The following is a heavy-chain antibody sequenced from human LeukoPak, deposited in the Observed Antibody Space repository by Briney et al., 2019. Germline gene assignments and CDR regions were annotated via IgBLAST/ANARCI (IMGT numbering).Heavy chain of an antibody. CDR1: GFTFSTYA. J-gene: IGHJ5*02. Sequence: GGSLRLSCVASGFTFSTYAMHWVRQAPGKGLEWVAVISYDGSNKYYADSVKGRFTISRDNSKNTLYLQMNTLRAEDTAVYYCAKDVSWNWFDPWGQGTLVTVSS. CDR3: AKDVSWNWFDP. V-gene: IGHV3-30*18. CDR2: ISYDGSNK.